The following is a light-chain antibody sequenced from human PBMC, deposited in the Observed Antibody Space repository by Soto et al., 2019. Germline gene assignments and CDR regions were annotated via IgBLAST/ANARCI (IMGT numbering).Light chain of an antibody. CDR3: QQYGSSPFT. CDR2: GAS. Sequence: ESVLTQSPGTLSLSPGERATLSCRASQSVSSSYLAWYQQKPGQTPRLLFYGASSRATGIPDRFSVSGSGTDSTLNISRLEPEDCAVNYCQQYGSSPFTFGPGTKVDIK. J-gene: IGKJ3*01. V-gene: IGKV3-20*01. CDR1: QSVSSSY.